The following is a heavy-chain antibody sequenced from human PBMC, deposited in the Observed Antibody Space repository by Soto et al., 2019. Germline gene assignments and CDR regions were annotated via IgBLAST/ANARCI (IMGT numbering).Heavy chain of an antibody. J-gene: IGHJ6*02. Sequence: QVQLVQSGAEVKKPGSSVKVSCKASGGTFSSYTISWVRQAPGQGLEWMGRIIPIPGIANYAQNFQGRVPITADKSTSTAYMELSSLRSEDTAVYYCARTYYYGSGSAFFYGMDVWGQGTTVTVSS. CDR3: ARTYYYGSGSAFFYGMDV. CDR2: IIPIPGIA. V-gene: IGHV1-69*02. D-gene: IGHD3-10*01. CDR1: GGTFSSYT.